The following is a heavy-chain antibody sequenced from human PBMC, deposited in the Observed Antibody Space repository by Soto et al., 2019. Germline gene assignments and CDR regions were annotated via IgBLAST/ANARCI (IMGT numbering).Heavy chain of an antibody. CDR3: AIDNYGPLDY. J-gene: IGHJ4*02. CDR1: GYTFTDLY. D-gene: IGHD3-10*01. Sequence: QVQLVQSGAELKKPGASVRVSCKPSGYTFTDLYIHWVRQAPGQGLEWMGWVDPRSGDRRNTQKFQGRVTMRRDTSTSTVYMELNSLTSDDTAVYYCAIDNYGPLDYWGQGTLVTVSS. V-gene: IGHV1-2*02. CDR2: VDPRSGDR.